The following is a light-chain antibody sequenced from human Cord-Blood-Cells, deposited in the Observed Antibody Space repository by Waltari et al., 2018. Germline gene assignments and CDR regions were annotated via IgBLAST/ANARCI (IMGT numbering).Light chain of an antibody. J-gene: IGLJ1*01. Sequence: QSALTQPASVSGSPGQSITISCTETCRDVGCYHYVSWDQQHPGKAPKLMIYDVSNRPSGVSNRFSGSKSGNTASLTISGLQAEDEADYYCSSYTSSSTRVFGTGTKVTVL. V-gene: IGLV2-14*01. CDR3: SSYTSSSTRV. CDR2: DVS. CDR1: CRDVGCYHY.